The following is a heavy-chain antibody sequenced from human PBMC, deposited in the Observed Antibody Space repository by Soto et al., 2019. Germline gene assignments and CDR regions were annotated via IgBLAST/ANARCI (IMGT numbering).Heavy chain of an antibody. CDR3: AHSSTDLNHAMEV. D-gene: IGHD3-3*01. V-gene: IGHV2-5*02. CDR1: GLSLTTNGLS. CDR2: IYWDDDK. J-gene: IGHJ6*02. Sequence: QITLKESGPTLVKPPQTLTLTCAFSGLSLTTNGLSVGWVRQPPGKALEWLALIYWDDDKRYSPSLKSRLTTTRNTSKNQGVLTMTNWDPVDTATYYCAHSSTDLNHAMEVWGQGTTVSVPS.